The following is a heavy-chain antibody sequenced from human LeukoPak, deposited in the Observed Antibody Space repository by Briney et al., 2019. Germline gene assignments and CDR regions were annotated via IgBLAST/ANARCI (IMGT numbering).Heavy chain of an antibody. Sequence: SVKVTCKASGGTFSSYAISWVRQAPGQGLEWMGGIIPIFGTANYAQKFQGRVTITTDESTSTAYMELSSLRSEDTAVYYCARVGEATVTTEYYYYYMDVWGKGTTVTVSS. CDR1: GGTFSSYA. CDR2: IIPIFGTA. D-gene: IGHD4-11*01. CDR3: ARVGEATVTTEYYYYYMDV. J-gene: IGHJ6*03. V-gene: IGHV1-69*05.